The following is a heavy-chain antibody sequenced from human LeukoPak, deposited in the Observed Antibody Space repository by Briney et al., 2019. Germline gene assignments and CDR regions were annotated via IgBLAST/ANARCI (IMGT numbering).Heavy chain of an antibody. CDR3: TRVRHGDYFDP. D-gene: IGHD4-17*01. V-gene: IGHV3-72*01. CDR2: IRNKPHSYTT. Sequence: GGSLRLSCAASGFTFIDAYMDWARQAPGKGLQWVGRIRNKPHSYTTDYAASVKGRFTISRDDSKNSLFLQMNSLKTEDTAVYYCTRVRHGDYFDPWGLGTLVTVSS. CDR1: GFTFIDAY. J-gene: IGHJ4*02.